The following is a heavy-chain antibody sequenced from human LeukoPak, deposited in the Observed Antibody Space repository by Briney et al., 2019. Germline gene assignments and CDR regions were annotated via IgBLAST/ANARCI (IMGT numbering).Heavy chain of an antibody. D-gene: IGHD3-9*01. CDR2: ISTYNGDT. J-gene: IGHJ6*03. Sequence: ASVKVSCKASGYTFTNYGISWVQQAPGQGLEGMGWISTYNGDTNYAQKLQGRVTMTTDTSTSTAYMELRSVRSDDTAVYYCARIILTGYYFYYYMDVWGKGTTVTVSS. CDR1: GYTFTNYG. CDR3: ARIILTGYYFYYYMDV. V-gene: IGHV1-18*01.